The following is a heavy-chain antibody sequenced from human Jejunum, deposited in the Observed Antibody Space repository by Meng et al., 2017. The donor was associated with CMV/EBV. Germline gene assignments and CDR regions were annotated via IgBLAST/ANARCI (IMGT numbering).Heavy chain of an antibody. J-gene: IGHJ4*02. V-gene: IGHV4-59*01. D-gene: IGHD3-3*01. CDR2: IHYSEST. Sequence: VSGGSISSEYWSWVRQSPGKGLEWLGYIHYSESTKYNPSIESRVTMSLDRSRNQFSLRLSSVTAADTAVYFCVRGVSPTEWPLEKWGQGTLVTVSS. CDR3: VRGVSPTEWPLEK. CDR1: GGSISSEY.